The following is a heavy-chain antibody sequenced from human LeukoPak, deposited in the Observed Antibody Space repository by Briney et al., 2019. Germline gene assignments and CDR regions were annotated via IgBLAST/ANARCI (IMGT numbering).Heavy chain of an antibody. CDR1: GGSIRSTSYY. Sequence: SETLSLTCTVSGGSIRSTSYYWGWIRQPPGKGLEWLGSVHYSGSTCDNPSLKSRVTISVDTSKNQFSLKLISVTAADTAVYYCARRSTVAGRGRFDPWGQGTLVTVSS. J-gene: IGHJ5*02. CDR3: ARRSTVAGRGRFDP. CDR2: VHYSGST. V-gene: IGHV4-39*01. D-gene: IGHD6-19*01.